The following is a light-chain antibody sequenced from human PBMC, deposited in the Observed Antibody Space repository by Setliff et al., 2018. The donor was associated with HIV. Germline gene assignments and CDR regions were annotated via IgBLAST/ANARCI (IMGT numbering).Light chain of an antibody. CDR3: SIHRSRGYV. J-gene: IGLJ1*01. CDR1: GSDVGTSKY. V-gene: IGLV2-14*03. CDR2: DVT. Sequence: QSALTQPASVSGSPGQSITISCTGTGSDVGTSKYVSWYQQHPGKAPKLIIYDVTTRPSVVSNRFSGSKSGNTASPTISGLQAEDEADYYCSIHRSRGYVFGTGTKVTVL.